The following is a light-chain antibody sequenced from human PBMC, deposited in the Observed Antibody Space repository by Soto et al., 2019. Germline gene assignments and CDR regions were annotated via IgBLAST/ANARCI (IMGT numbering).Light chain of an antibody. CDR1: QSITNC. V-gene: IGKV1-5*03. Sequence: DIQMTQSPSTLSASVGDRVTITCRASQSITNCLAWYQQKPGKAPKLLIFDASSLRSGVPSRFSRSGSGTEFTLPISSLQPEDFATYYCQQHNPYSPYTFGQGTKLEIK. CDR3: QQHNPYSPYT. J-gene: IGKJ2*01. CDR2: DAS.